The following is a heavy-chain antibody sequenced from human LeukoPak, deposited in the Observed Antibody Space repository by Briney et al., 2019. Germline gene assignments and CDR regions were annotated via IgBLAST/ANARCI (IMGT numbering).Heavy chain of an antibody. CDR2: ISGSGGST. CDR1: GFTFSSYA. J-gene: IGHJ3*02. V-gene: IGHV3-23*01. CDR3: ASPVGATTVRAFDI. Sequence: HTGGSLRLSCAASGFTFSSYAMSWVRQAPGKGLEWVSAISGSGGSTYYADSVKGRFTISRDNSKNTLYLQMNSLRAEDTAVYYCASPVGATTVRAFDIWGQGTMVTVSS. D-gene: IGHD1-26*01.